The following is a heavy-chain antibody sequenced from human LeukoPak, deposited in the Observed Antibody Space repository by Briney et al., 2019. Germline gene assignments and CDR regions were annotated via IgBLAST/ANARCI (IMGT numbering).Heavy chain of an antibody. CDR1: GGSFSAYY. CDR3: ARNWPYGDYTYGMDV. V-gene: IGHV4-34*01. CDR2: INHSGST. D-gene: IGHD4-17*01. J-gene: IGHJ6*02. Sequence: SETLSLTCAVYGGSFSAYYWSWIRQPPGKGLEWIGEINHSGSTNYNPSLKSRVTISVDTSKNQFSLKLSSVTAADTAVYYCARNWPYGDYTYGMDVWGQGTTVTVSS.